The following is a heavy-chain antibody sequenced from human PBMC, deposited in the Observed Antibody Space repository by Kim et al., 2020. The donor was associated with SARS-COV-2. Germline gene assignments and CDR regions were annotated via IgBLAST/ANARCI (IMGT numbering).Heavy chain of an antibody. D-gene: IGHD3-10*01. V-gene: IGHV5-51*01. CDR1: GYSFTSYW. Sequence: GESLKISCKGSGYSFTSYWIGWVRQMPGKGLEWMGIIYPGDSDTRYSPSFQGQVTISADKSISTAYLQWSSLKASDTAMYYCARLDYYGSGRTNYFDYWGQGTLVTVSS. J-gene: IGHJ4*02. CDR3: ARLDYYGSGRTNYFDY. CDR2: IYPGDSDT.